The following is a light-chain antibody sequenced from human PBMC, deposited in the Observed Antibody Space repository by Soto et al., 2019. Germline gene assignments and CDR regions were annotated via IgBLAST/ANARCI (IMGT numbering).Light chain of an antibody. CDR3: MQSTQLPPT. Sequence: DIVMPQSPLSLRNSPGEPICISCKSSRSLLHITGETFLFWYLQKPGQSPQLLIYEVSTRVSGVPDRFSGSGSGTDFTLEISRVETDDVGIYYCMQSTQLPPTFGQGTRLEIK. CDR1: RSLLHITGETF. CDR2: EVS. V-gene: IGKV2D-29*02. J-gene: IGKJ5*01.